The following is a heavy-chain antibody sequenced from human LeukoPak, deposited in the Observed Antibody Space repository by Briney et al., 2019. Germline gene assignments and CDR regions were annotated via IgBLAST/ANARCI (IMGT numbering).Heavy chain of an antibody. Sequence: ASVKVSCKASGYTFTSYGISWVRQAPGQGLEWMGWISAYNGNTNYAQKLQGRVTMTTDTSTSTAYMELRSLRSDDTAVYYCARDPRLYGSGSYLDYWGQGTLVTVSS. CDR1: GYTFTSYG. V-gene: IGHV1-18*01. CDR2: ISAYNGNT. CDR3: ARDPRLYGSGSYLDY. J-gene: IGHJ4*02. D-gene: IGHD3-10*01.